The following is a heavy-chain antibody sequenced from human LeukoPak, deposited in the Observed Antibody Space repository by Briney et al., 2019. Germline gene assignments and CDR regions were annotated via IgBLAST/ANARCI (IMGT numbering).Heavy chain of an antibody. D-gene: IGHD4-23*01. CDR3: ATALWSRWLMDY. CDR2: FDPEDGET. CDR1: GYTLTELS. Sequence: APVKVSCKVSGYTLTELSMHWVRQAPGKGLEWMGGFDPEDGETIYAQKFQGRVTMTEDTSTDTAYMELSSLRSEDTAVYYCATALWSRWLMDYWGQGTLVTVSS. V-gene: IGHV1-24*01. J-gene: IGHJ4*02.